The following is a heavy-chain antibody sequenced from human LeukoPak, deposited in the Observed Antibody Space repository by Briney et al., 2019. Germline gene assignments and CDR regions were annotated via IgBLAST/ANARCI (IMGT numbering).Heavy chain of an antibody. CDR3: ARADGRMDGSGSYYNRYYYYGMDV. D-gene: IGHD3-10*01. V-gene: IGHV1-69*13. Sequence: ASVKVSCKASGGTFSSYAISWVRQAPGQGLEWMGGIIPIFGTVNYAQKFQGRVTITADESTSTAYMKLSSLRSEDTAVYYCARADGRMDGSGSYYNRYYYYGMDVWGKGTTVTVSS. CDR2: IIPIFGTV. J-gene: IGHJ6*04. CDR1: GGTFSSYA.